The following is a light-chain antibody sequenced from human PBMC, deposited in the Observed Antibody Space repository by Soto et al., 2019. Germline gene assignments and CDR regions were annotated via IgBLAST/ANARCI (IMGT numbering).Light chain of an antibody. CDR2: EVS. CDR3: SSYTSSSTWV. V-gene: IGLV2-14*01. J-gene: IGLJ3*02. CDR1: SSDVGGYKY. Sequence: QSVLTQPASVSGSPGQSITISCTGTSSDVGGYKYVSWYQQHPGKAPKLMIYEVSHRPSGVSDRFSGSKSGNTASLTISWLQAEDEADYYCSSYTSSSTWVFGGGTKLTVL.